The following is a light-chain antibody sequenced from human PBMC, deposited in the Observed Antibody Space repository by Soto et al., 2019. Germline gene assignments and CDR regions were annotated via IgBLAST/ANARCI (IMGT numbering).Light chain of an antibody. Sequence: EIVITQSPATLSVSPGERATLSCRASQSVSSNLAWYQQKPGQAPRLLIYDASNRATGIPARFSGSGSGTDFTLTISSLEPEDFAVYYCQQRSNWPALTFGGGTKVDIK. CDR2: DAS. CDR1: QSVSSN. CDR3: QQRSNWPALT. V-gene: IGKV3-11*01. J-gene: IGKJ4*01.